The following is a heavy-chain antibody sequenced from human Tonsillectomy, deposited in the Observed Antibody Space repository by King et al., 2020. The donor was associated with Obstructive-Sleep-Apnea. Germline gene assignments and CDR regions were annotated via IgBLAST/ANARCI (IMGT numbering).Heavy chain of an antibody. D-gene: IGHD3-10*01. J-gene: IGHJ4*02. CDR2: IYPGDSDT. Sequence: QLVQSGAEVKKPGESLKISCKGSGYRFTSYWIGWVRQMPGTGLEGMGIIYPGDSDTRYSPSFQGQVTIPADKSISTADLQWSSLKASDSAMYYCAREMTLVRGGSVDWGQGTLVTVSS. CDR3: AREMTLVRGGSVD. V-gene: IGHV5-51*01. CDR1: GYRFTSYW.